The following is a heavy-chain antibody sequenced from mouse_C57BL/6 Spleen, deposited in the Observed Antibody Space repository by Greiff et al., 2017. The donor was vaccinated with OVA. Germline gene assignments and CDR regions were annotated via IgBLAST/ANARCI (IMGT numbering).Heavy chain of an antibody. CDR3: ARDLYERGFAY. Sequence: EVQLKESGPGLVKPSQSLSLTCSVTGYSITSGYYWNWIRQFPGNKLEWMGYISYDGSNNYNPSLKNRISITRDTSKNQFFLKLNSVTTEDTATYYCARDLYERGFAYWGQGTLVTVSA. J-gene: IGHJ3*01. CDR2: ISYDGSN. V-gene: IGHV3-6*01. CDR1: GYSITSGYY. D-gene: IGHD1-3*01.